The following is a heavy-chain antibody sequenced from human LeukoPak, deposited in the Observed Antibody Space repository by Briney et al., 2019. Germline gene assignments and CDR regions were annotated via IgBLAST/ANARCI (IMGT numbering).Heavy chain of an antibody. Sequence: GASVKVSCKASGYTFSDYYIYWLRQAPGQGLEWMGWIYCKDGVTKYAEIFEGRVTMTRDTSIDTVYMELRGLTSDDTAVFSCARDGVSVMPEIDFWGQGTLVTVYS. J-gene: IGHJ4*02. CDR2: IYCKDGVT. D-gene: IGHD2/OR15-2a*01. V-gene: IGHV1-2*02. CDR3: ARDGVSVMPEIDF. CDR1: GYTFSDYY.